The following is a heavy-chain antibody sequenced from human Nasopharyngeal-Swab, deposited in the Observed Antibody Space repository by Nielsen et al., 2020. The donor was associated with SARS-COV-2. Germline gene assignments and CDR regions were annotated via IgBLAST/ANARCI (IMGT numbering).Heavy chain of an antibody. D-gene: IGHD2-21*01. V-gene: IGHV4-61*02. J-gene: IGHJ4*02. CDR2: IYTSGGT. Sequence: SETLSLTCTVSGGSISSGCYHWSWIRPLAGKGLEWIGRIYTSGGTNYNPSLKSRVTISVDTSKNQFSLKLSSVTAADTAVYYCARDRPLIPFDYWGQGTLVTVSS. CDR1: GGSISSGCYH. CDR3: ARDRPLIPFDY.